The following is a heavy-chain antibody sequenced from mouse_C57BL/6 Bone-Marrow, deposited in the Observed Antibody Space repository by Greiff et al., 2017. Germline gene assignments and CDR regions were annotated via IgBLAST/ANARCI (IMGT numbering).Heavy chain of an antibody. CDR1: GFTFSSYA. CDR2: ISSGGDYI. J-gene: IGHJ4*01. Sequence: EVNVVESGEGLVKPGGSLKLSCAASGFTFSSYAMSWVRQTPEKRLEWVAYISSGGDYIYYADTVKGRFTISRDNARNTLYLQMSSLKSEDTAMYYCTRGAYYSSFYYYAMDYWGQGTSVTVSS. V-gene: IGHV5-9-1*02. CDR3: TRGAYYSSFYYYAMDY. D-gene: IGHD1-1*01.